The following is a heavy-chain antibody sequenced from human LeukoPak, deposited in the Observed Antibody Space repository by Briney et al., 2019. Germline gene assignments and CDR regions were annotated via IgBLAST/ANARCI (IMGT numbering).Heavy chain of an antibody. D-gene: IGHD6-13*01. CDR2: ISSSSSYI. CDR1: GFSLSTYS. V-gene: IGHV3-21*01. Sequence: PGRSLRLSCAASGFSLSTYSMNWVRQAPGKGLEWVSSISSSSSYIYYADSLKGRFTISRDNAKNSLYLQMNSLRAEDTAVYYCARKGYSSTWYSEVYFDYWGQGTLVTVSS. J-gene: IGHJ4*02. CDR3: ARKGYSSTWYSEVYFDY.